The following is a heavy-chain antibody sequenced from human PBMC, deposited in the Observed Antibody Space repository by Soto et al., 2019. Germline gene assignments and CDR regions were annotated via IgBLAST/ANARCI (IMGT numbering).Heavy chain of an antibody. CDR1: GFTFSSYV. CDR3: TRAGSTD. CDR2: ISSNGIST. V-gene: IGHV3-64*01. Sequence: EVHLVESGGGLVQPGGSLRLSCAVSGFTFSSYVMHWVRQAPGKGPEYVSGISSNGISTYYANSAKGRFTISRDNPKSTLFLQMDNLRVEDTAVYYCTRAGSTDWGQGTLVTVSS. J-gene: IGHJ4*02. D-gene: IGHD1-7*01.